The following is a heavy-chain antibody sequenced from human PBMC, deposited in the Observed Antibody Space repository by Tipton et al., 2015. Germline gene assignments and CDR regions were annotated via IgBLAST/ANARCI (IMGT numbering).Heavy chain of an antibody. J-gene: IGHJ4*02. V-gene: IGHV6-1*01. CDR1: GDSVSSNNAA. CDR3: ARGPAPLDY. CDR2: TYYRSKWYR. Sequence: GLVKPSQTLSLTCAISGDSVSSNNAAWNWIRQSPSRGLEWPGRTYYRSKWYRVYAPSVRSRITINPDTSKNQFSLQLNSVTPDDTAVYYCARGPAPLDYWGQGILVTVSS. D-gene: IGHD2-2*01.